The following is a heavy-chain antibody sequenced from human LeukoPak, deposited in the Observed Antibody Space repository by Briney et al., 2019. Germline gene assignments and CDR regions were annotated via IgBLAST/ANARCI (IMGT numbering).Heavy chain of an antibody. CDR1: GGSFSGYY. CDR3: ARANLGWFDP. Sequence: PSEALSLTCAVYGGSFSGYYWSWIRQPPGKGLERIGEINHSGSTNYNPSLKSRVTISVDTSKNQFSLKLSSVTAADTAVYYCARANLGWFDPWGQGTLVTVSS. J-gene: IGHJ5*02. CDR2: INHSGST. V-gene: IGHV4-34*01.